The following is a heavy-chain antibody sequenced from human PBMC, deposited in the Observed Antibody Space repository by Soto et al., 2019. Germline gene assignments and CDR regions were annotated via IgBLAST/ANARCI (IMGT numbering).Heavy chain of an antibody. CDR1: GYSFTSYW. CDR2: IYPGDSDT. J-gene: IGHJ6*02. CDR3: ARSIYCSGGSCYSPYYYYGMDV. V-gene: IGHV5-51*01. D-gene: IGHD2-15*01. Sequence: PGESLKISCKGSGYSFTSYWIGWVRQMPGKGLEWMGIIYPGDSDTRYSPSFQGQVTISADKSISTAYLQWSSLKASDTAMYYCARSIYCSGGSCYSPYYYYGMDVWGQGTTVTVSS.